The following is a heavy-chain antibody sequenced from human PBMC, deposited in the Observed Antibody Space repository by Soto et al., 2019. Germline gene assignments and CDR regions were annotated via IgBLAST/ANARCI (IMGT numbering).Heavy chain of an antibody. CDR1: GGSISSGDYY. V-gene: IGHV4-30-4*01. D-gene: IGHD3-10*01. CDR3: ARASGILWPQRGHYYYGMDV. CDR2: IYYSGST. Sequence: PSETLSLTCTVSGGSISSGDYYWSWIRQPPGKGLEWIGYIYYSGSTYYNPSLKSRVTISVDTSKNQFSLKLSSVTAADTAVYYCARASGILWPQRGHYYYGMDVWGQGTTVTVSS. J-gene: IGHJ6*02.